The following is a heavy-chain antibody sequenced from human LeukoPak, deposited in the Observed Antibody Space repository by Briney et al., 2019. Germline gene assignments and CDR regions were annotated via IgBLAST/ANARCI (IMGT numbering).Heavy chain of an antibody. J-gene: IGHJ5*02. CDR1: GGSISSYY. Sequence: SETLSLTCTVSGGSISSYYWSWIRQPAGKGLEWIGRIYTSGSTNYNPSLKSRVTMSVDTSKNQFSLKLSSVTAADTAVYYCARDRKWGLLRGPDNWFDPWGQGTLVTVSS. CDR2: IYTSGST. CDR3: ARDRKWGLLRGPDNWFDP. D-gene: IGHD1-26*01. V-gene: IGHV4-4*07.